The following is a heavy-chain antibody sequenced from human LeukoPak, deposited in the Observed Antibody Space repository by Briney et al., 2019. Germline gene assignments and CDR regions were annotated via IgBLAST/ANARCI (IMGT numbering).Heavy chain of an antibody. CDR1: LYTFTSYA. V-gene: IGHV1-18*01. CDR2: ISTYNGNK. D-gene: IGHD6-13*01. Sequence: ASVKVSRMHPLYTFTSYAICWVRQAPGRGVEWVGWISTYNGNKNYLQKLQGRVTMSTDTSTSTAYMELRRLRSDDTVVYYCARGPYGTAEQLVFDYWGQGTLVTVSS. J-gene: IGHJ4*02. CDR3: ARGPYGTAEQLVFDY.